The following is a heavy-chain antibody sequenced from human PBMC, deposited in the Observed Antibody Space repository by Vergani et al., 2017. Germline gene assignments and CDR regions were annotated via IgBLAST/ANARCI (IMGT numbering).Heavy chain of an antibody. Sequence: EVQLVESGGGLVQPGRSLRLSCAASGFTFDDYAMHWVRQAPGKGLEWVSGISWNSGSIGYADSVKGRFTISRDNAKNSLYLQMNSLRAEDTALYYCAKGYSSGYYSYVQHWGQGTLVTVSS. D-gene: IGHD3-22*01. CDR1: GFTFDDYA. CDR3: AKGYSSGYYSYVQH. CDR2: ISWNSGSI. J-gene: IGHJ1*01. V-gene: IGHV3-9*01.